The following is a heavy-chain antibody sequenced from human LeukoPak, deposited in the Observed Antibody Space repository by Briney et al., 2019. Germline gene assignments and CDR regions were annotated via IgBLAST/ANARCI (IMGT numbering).Heavy chain of an antibody. J-gene: IGHJ4*02. CDR1: GFTFGSYS. CDR3: AVGKDSLGYCSSTSCSQAY. Sequence: GGSLRLSCAASGFTFGSYSMNWVRQAPGKGLEWVSSISSSSSYIYYADSVKGRFTISRDNAKNSLYLQMNSLRAEDTALYYCAVGKDSLGYCSSTSCSQAYWGQGTLVTVSS. CDR2: ISSSSSYI. D-gene: IGHD2-2*01. V-gene: IGHV3-21*01.